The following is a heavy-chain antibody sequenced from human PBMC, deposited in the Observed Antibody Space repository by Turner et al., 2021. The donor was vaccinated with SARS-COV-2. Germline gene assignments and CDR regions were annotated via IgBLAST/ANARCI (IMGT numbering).Heavy chain of an antibody. CDR1: CFTFSGYA. D-gene: IGHD3-10*01. J-gene: IGHJ6*02. CDR3: ALYDGFGEDINYYYYYGTDV. Sequence: EVQLLASGGGFVHPGVCRSLSCCAWCFTFSGYAMSWVRQAPGKGLEWVATISGSGGSTYNADSVKGRFTISRDNTKNTLYLKMNSLRAEDTAVYYCALYDGFGEDINYYYYYGTDVWGQGTTVTVSS. CDR2: ISGSGGST. V-gene: IGHV3-23*01.